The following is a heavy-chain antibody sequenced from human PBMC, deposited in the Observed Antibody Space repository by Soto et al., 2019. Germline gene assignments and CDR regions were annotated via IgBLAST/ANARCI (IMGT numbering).Heavy chain of an antibody. V-gene: IGHV3-53*01. CDR1: GFTVSSNY. Sequence: PGGSLRLSCAASGFTVSSNYMSWVRQAPGKGLEWVSVIYSGGSTYYADSVKGRFTISRDNSKNTLYLQMNSLRAEDTAVYYCARDGFPGLWYYGMDVWGQGTTVTVSS. CDR3: ARDGFPGLWYYGMDV. D-gene: IGHD2-21*01. CDR2: IYSGGST. J-gene: IGHJ6*02.